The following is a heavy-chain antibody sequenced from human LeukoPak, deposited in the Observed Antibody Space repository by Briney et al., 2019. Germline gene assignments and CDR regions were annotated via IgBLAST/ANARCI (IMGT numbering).Heavy chain of an antibody. Sequence: GGSLRLSCAASGFTFSTHEMNWVRQAPGKGLEWVSYITRSGTTIYYADSVKGRFTISRDNAKNSLYLQMNSLRAEDTAVYYCARGYFSGSSTPFDYWGQGTLVTVSS. J-gene: IGHJ4*02. D-gene: IGHD1-26*01. CDR1: GFTFSTHE. CDR2: ITRSGTTI. V-gene: IGHV3-48*03. CDR3: ARGYFSGSSTPFDY.